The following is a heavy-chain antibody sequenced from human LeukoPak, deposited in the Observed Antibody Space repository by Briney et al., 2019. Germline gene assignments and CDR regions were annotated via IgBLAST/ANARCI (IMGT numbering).Heavy chain of an antibody. CDR2: INHSGST. V-gene: IGHV4-34*01. CDR1: GDSFSGYY. Sequence: SETLSLTCAVYGDSFSGYYWTWIRQPPGEGLEWIGEINHSGSTNYNPSLESRLTISVDTSKNQFSLKLSSVTAADTSVYYCARAGWFGEFYGPLDYWGQGALVTVSS. D-gene: IGHD3-10*01. CDR3: ARAGWFGEFYGPLDY. J-gene: IGHJ4*02.